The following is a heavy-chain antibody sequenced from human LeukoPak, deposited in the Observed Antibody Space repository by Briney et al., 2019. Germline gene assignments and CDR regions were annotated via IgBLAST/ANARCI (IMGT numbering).Heavy chain of an antibody. D-gene: IGHD3-3*01. Sequence: ASMKVSCKASGYTFTDNYIHWVRQAPGQGLEWMGWINPLSGGPMYAQKFQGRVTTTRDTSLSTAYIELNGLKSDDTAIYCCAREGIKIFGGWAPFDPWGQGTLVTVS. CDR3: AREGIKIFGGWAPFDP. V-gene: IGHV1-2*02. J-gene: IGHJ5*02. CDR1: GYTFTDNY. CDR2: INPLSGGP.